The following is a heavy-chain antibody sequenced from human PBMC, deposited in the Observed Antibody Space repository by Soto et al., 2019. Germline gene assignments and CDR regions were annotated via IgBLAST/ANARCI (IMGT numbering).Heavy chain of an antibody. V-gene: IGHV4-39*01. CDR2: IYYSGST. CDR1: GGSISSSSYY. D-gene: IGHD6-19*01. CDR3: ARPGGSGWLTGNSDLYFDY. J-gene: IGHJ4*02. Sequence: SETLSLTCTVSGGSISSSSYYWGWIRQPPGKGLEWIGSIYYSGSTYYNPSLKSRVTISVDTSKNQFSLKLSSVTAADTAVYYCARPGGSGWLTGNSDLYFDYWGQGTLVTVSS.